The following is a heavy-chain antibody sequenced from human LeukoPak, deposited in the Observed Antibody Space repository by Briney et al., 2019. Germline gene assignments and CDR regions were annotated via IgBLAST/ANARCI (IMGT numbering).Heavy chain of an antibody. CDR3: AKTVAGMRNFDY. J-gene: IGHJ4*02. D-gene: IGHD6-19*01. CDR2: IYYSGST. V-gene: IGHV4-39*01. CDR1: GGSISSSSYY. Sequence: PSETLSLTCTVSGGSISSSSYYWGWIRQPPGKGLEWIGSIYYSGSTYYNPSLKSRVTISVDTSKNQFSLKLSSVTAADTAVYYCAKTVAGMRNFDYWGQGTLVTVSS.